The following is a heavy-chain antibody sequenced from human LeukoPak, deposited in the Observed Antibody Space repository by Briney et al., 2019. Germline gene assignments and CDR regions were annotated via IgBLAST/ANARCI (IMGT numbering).Heavy chain of an antibody. Sequence: PSETLSLTCTVSGGSISSYYWSWIRQPPGKGLEWIGYIYYSGSTTYNPSLKSRVIISVDTSKNQFSLKLRSVTAADTAVYYCARHGSAVAAVWIDYWGQGTLVTVSS. CDR3: ARHGSAVAAVWIDY. CDR2: IYYSGST. V-gene: IGHV4-59*01. D-gene: IGHD6-19*01. J-gene: IGHJ4*02. CDR1: GGSISSYY.